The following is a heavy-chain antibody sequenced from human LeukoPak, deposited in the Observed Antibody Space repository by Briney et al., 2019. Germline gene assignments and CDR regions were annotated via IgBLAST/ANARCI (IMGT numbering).Heavy chain of an antibody. CDR2: IRNKASGGTT. Sequence: PGRSLRLSCIASGFTFGDFAMSWVRQAPGKGLEWVGFIRNKASGGTTEYAASVKGRFTISRDDSKSIAYLQMNSLKTENTAVYYCTRECCDRDVYFDHWGQRTLVTVSS. CDR3: TRECCDRDVYFDH. CDR1: GFTFGDFA. D-gene: IGHD1-14*01. J-gene: IGHJ4*02. V-gene: IGHV3-49*04.